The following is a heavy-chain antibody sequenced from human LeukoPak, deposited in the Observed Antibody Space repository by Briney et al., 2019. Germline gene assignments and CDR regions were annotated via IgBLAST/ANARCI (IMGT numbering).Heavy chain of an antibody. Sequence: GGALQISFQGSGYTFPNYWIGWVRPMPGKGLEWMGIIYPAYSNTRYSPSFQGQVTISADKSISTAYLQWSSLQASDTAMYYCARFAYGSDYFPGHYWGQGTLVSVSS. V-gene: IGHV5-51*01. CDR2: IYPAYSNT. J-gene: IGHJ4*02. CDR1: GYTFPNYW. D-gene: IGHD3-22*01. CDR3: ARFAYGSDYFPGHY.